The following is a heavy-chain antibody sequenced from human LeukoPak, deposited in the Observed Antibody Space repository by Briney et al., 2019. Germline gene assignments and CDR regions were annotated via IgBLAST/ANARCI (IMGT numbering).Heavy chain of an antibody. CDR3: ARVGAGDCCFFNY. Sequence: GASVKVSCKASGYTFTSYYMHWVRQAPGQGLEWMGIINPSGGSTSYAQKFQGRVTMTGDTSISTAYMDLSKLRSDDTAVYYCARVGAGDCCFFNYWGQGTLVTVSS. J-gene: IGHJ4*02. CDR1: GYTFTSYY. CDR2: INPSGGST. D-gene: IGHD2-21*02. V-gene: IGHV1-46*01.